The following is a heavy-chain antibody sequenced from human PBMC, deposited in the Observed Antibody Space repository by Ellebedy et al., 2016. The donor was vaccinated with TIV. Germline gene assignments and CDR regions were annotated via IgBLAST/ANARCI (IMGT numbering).Heavy chain of an antibody. D-gene: IGHD3-10*01. J-gene: IGHJ4*02. CDR1: GDSVSGNSAA. V-gene: IGHV6-1*01. CDR2: TYYRSKWYT. Sequence: SQTLSLTCXISGDSVSGNSAAWNWIRQSPSRGLEWLGRTYYRSKWYTYYAESVKSRLTINADTFKNQFSLQLASVTAADTAVYYCARLPATGSNPIRGYFAFWGQGTLVTVSS. CDR3: ARLPATGSNPIRGYFAF.